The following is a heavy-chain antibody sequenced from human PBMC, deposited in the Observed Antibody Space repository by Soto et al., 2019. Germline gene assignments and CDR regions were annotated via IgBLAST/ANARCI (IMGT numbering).Heavy chain of an antibody. V-gene: IGHV5-51*01. J-gene: IGHJ3*02. CDR1: GYSFTNFW. Sequence: GESLKISCKDSGYSFTNFWIGWVRQMPGKGLEWMGIIYPDDSDTRYSPSFQGQVTISADKSISTAYLQWSSLKASDTGMYYCAREQENAFDIWGQGTMVTVSS. CDR3: AREQENAFDI. CDR2: IYPDDSDT.